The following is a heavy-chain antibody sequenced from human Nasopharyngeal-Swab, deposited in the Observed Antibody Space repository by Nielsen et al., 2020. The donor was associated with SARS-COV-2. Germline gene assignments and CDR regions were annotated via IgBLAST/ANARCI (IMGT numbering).Heavy chain of an antibody. CDR2: IYSGGST. D-gene: IGHD1-1*01. Sequence: GGSLRLSCAASGFTVSSNYMSWVRQAPGKGLEWVSVIYSGGSTYYADSVKGRFTISRDNSKNTLYLQMNSLRAEDTAVYYCAKAPPETGTIVSTFDYWGQGTLVTVSS. J-gene: IGHJ4*02. V-gene: IGHV3-53*05. CDR3: AKAPPETGTIVSTFDY. CDR1: GFTVSSNY.